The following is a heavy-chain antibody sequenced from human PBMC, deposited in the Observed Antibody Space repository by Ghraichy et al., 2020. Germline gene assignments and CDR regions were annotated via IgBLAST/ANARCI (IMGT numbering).Heavy chain of an antibody. J-gene: IGHJ4*02. CDR1: GGSFSGYY. Sequence: SETLSLTCAVYGGSFSGYYWSWIRQPPGKGLEWIGEINHSGRTNYNPSLKSRITISVDTSRNQFSLNLSSLTAADTAVYYCARGQSGSYFRAYYFDFWAQGALVTVSS. D-gene: IGHD1-26*01. CDR2: INHSGRT. V-gene: IGHV4-34*01. CDR3: ARGQSGSYFRAYYFDF.